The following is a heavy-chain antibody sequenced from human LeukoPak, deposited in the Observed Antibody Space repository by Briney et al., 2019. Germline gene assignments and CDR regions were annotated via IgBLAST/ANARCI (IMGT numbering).Heavy chain of an antibody. D-gene: IGHD5-12*01. J-gene: IGHJ4*02. V-gene: IGHV3-23*01. CDR1: GFIFSNYA. CDR3: ASGYSGYEPRDY. CDR2: ISGGGGGT. Sequence: GGSLRLSCAASGFIFSNYAMSWVRQAPGKGPEWVSGISGGGGGTYYADSVKGRFTISRANSKNTLYLQMKSLRVDDTAVYYCASGYSGYEPRDYWGQGTLVTVSS.